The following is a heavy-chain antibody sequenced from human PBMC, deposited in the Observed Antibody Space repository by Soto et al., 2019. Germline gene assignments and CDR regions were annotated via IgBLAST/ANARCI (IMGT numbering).Heavy chain of an antibody. V-gene: IGHV4-34*01. J-gene: IGHJ5*02. CDR2: INHSGST. Sequence: SETLSLTCAAYGGSFSGYYWSWIRQPPGKGLEWIGEINHSGSTNYNPSLKSRVTISVDTSKNQFSLKLSSVTAADTAVYYCARGPKPRYCSSTSCYGQLGWFDPWGQGTLVTVSS. CDR1: GGSFSGYY. CDR3: ARGPKPRYCSSTSCYGQLGWFDP. D-gene: IGHD2-2*01.